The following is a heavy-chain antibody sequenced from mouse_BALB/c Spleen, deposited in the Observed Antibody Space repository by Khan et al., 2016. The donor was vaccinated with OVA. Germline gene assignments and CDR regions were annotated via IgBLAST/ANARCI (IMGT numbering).Heavy chain of an antibody. D-gene: IGHD2-10*02. CDR1: GYTFTSYW. J-gene: IGHJ3*01. V-gene: IGHV1S81*02. Sequence: QVQLQQPGAELVKPRASVKLSCKASGYTFTSYWLHWVKQRPGQGLDWIGYINPSDGRTHYNEKFKRKATLTVDKSSSTASMQLSSLTSEDSAVYYCARGGYGSLAYWGQGTLVTVSA. CDR2: INPSDGRT. CDR3: ARGGYGSLAY.